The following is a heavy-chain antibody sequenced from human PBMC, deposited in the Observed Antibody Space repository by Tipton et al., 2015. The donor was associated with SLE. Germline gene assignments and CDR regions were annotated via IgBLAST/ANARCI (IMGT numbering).Heavy chain of an antibody. CDR2: IYTSGRT. D-gene: IGHD2-15*01. CDR3: ARSPSTRGGPYYYYYMDV. V-gene: IGHV4-61*02. J-gene: IGHJ6*03. CDR1: GGSISSGSYY. Sequence: TLSLTCTVSGGSISSGSYYWSWIRQPAGKGLEWIGRIYTSGRTNYNPSLKSRVTISVDTSKNQFSLKLTSVTAADTAVYYCARSPSTRGGPYYYYYMDVWGKGTTVTVSS.